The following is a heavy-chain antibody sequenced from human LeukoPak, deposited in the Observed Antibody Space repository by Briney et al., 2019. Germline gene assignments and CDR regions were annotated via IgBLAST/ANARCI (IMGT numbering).Heavy chain of an antibody. CDR1: GGPFSDHY. J-gene: IGHJ4*02. CDR3: TRGGGGSFPHY. D-gene: IGHD2-21*01. CDR2: IYSGGST. V-gene: IGHV3-53*01. Sequence: PSETLSLTCGVYGGPFSDHYWSWIRQPPGKGLEWVSDIYSGGSTYYADSVKGRFTISRDNSKNTLYLQMNSLRAEDTAVYYCTRGGGGSFPHYWGQGTLVTVSS.